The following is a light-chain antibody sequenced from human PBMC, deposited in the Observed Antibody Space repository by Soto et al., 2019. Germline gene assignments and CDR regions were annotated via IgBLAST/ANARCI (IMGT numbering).Light chain of an antibody. J-gene: IGKJ2*01. CDR2: AAS. CDR1: QAIGTN. V-gene: IGKV3-15*01. CDR3: QQYSNWPLYT. Sequence: EIVMTQSPGTLSVSPGERATLSCRASQAIGTNLAWYQQRPGQAPRLLIYAASSRATDIPARFTGRGSGTEFTLTISSLQPEDFAVYFCQQYSNWPLYTFGQGPSWRS.